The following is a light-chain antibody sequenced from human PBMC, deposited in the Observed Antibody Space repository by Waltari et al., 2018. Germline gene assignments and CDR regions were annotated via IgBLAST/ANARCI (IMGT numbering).Light chain of an antibody. Sequence: DIQLTQSPTTLSASIGDRVTITCRASQRIGDWLAWYQQKPGKAPKLLVQRVATLENGVPSRFSGRESGTEFTLTINNLQPDDFATYFCHQYLSSSTFGAGTTVDFK. CDR1: QRIGDW. CDR3: HQYLSSST. CDR2: RVA. V-gene: IGKV1-5*03. J-gene: IGKJ3*01.